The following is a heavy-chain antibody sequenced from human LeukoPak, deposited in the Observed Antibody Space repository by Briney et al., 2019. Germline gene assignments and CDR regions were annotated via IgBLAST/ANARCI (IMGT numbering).Heavy chain of an antibody. CDR3: ARDGSGGSTQYNWFDP. J-gene: IGHJ5*02. V-gene: IGHV3-7*01. D-gene: IGHD1-26*01. CDR1: GFSFSRYW. Sequence: GGSLRLSCAVSGFSFSRYWMNWVRQAPGKGLEWVANIKQDGSEKYYVDSVKDRFTISRDNAKNSLYLQMNSLRAEDTAVYYCARDGSGGSTQYNWFDPWGQGTLVTVSS. CDR2: IKQDGSEK.